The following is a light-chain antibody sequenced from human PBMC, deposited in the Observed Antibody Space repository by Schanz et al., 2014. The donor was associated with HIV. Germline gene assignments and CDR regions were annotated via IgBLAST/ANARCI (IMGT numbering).Light chain of an antibody. CDR2: DVS. V-gene: IGLV2-14*01. J-gene: IGLJ2*01. CDR1: SDDVGGYNY. Sequence: QSALTQHASVSGSPGQSITISCTGTSDDVGGYNYVSWFQQHPGKAPKLIIYDVSSRPSGVSNRFSGSKSGNSASLTISGLQADDEAHYYCNSYTSTATVIFGVGTKLTVL. CDR3: NSYTSTATVI.